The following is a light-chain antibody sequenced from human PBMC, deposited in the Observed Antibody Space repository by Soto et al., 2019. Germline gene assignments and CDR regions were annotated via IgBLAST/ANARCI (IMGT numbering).Light chain of an antibody. CDR3: QQYNGFSYT. J-gene: IGKJ2*01. V-gene: IGKV1-5*03. CDR2: KAS. Sequence: DIQMTQSPSTLSASVGDRVTITCRASQSISNWLAWYQQKPGKAPKLVIYKASSLESGVSSRFSGSGSGTEFTPTISSLQPDDFATYYCQQYNGFSYTFGQGTKVDIK. CDR1: QSISNW.